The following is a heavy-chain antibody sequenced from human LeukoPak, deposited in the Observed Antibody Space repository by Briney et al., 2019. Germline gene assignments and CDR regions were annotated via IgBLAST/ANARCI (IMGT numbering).Heavy chain of an antibody. J-gene: IGHJ4*02. V-gene: IGHV3-15*07. CDR1: GFTFSSYA. D-gene: IGHD2-8*02. Sequence: GGSLRLSCAASGFTFSSYAMNWVRQIPGKGLDWVGRIKSRNNGGTTDYGASVKGRFVISRDDSQNTLYLQMNSLRVEDTAIYYCTQGGYWLYYWGQGTLVTVSS. CDR2: IKSRNNGGTT. CDR3: TQGGYWLYY.